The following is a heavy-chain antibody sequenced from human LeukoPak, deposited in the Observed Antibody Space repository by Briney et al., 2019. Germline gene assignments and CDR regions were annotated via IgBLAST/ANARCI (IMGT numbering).Heavy chain of an antibody. CDR1: GFTFSSYA. V-gene: IGHV3-30*04. CDR2: ISYYGSNK. J-gene: IGHJ4*02. D-gene: IGHD6-19*01. CDR3: AREGSSDGFDY. Sequence: GGSLRLSCAASGFTFSSYAMHWVRQAPGKGLEWVAVISYYGSNKYYADSVKGRFTISRDNSKNTLYLQMNSLRAEDTAVYYCAREGSSDGFDYWGQGTLGTVSS.